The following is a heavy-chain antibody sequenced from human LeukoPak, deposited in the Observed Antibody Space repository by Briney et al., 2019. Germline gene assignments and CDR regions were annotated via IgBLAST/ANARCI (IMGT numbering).Heavy chain of an antibody. CDR1: GGSFSGYY. CDR2: INHSGST. Sequence: SETLSLTCAVYGGSFSGYYWSWIRQPPGKGREWIGEINHSGSTNYNPSLKRGVTISVDKSKNQFTLKLSSVTAPDTAVYYCAREGYSYGFPLDYWGQGTLVTVSS. D-gene: IGHD5-18*01. V-gene: IGHV4-34*01. J-gene: IGHJ4*02. CDR3: AREGYSYGFPLDY.